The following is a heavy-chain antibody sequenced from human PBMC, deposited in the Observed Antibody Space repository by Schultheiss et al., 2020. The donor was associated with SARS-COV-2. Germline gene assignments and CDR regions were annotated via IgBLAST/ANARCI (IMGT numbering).Heavy chain of an antibody. J-gene: IGHJ4*02. D-gene: IGHD1-1*01. Sequence: GGSLRLSCAASGFTFSSYEMNWVRQAPGKGLEWLSYISSSGSTIHYADSVKGRFTISRDNAKNSVYLQMNSLKTEDTAVYYCTTEWYNWNDDFDYWGQGTLVTVSS. V-gene: IGHV3-48*03. CDR3: TTEWYNWNDDFDY. CDR1: GFTFSSYE. CDR2: ISSSGSTI.